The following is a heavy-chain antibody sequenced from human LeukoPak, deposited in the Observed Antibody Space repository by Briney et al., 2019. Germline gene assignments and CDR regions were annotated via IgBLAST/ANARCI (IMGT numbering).Heavy chain of an antibody. CDR2: ISGNDGST. V-gene: IGHV3-23*01. CDR3: AKDFGPTHSSGWYLYYYYYMDV. CDR1: GFTFSSYV. Sequence: QPGGSLRLSCAASGFTFSSYVMSWVRQAPGKGLEWVSLISGNDGSTYYADSVKGRFTISRDNSKNTLYLQMNSLRAEDTAVYYCAKDFGPTHSSGWYLYYYYYMDVWGKGTTVTISS. D-gene: IGHD6-19*01. J-gene: IGHJ6*03.